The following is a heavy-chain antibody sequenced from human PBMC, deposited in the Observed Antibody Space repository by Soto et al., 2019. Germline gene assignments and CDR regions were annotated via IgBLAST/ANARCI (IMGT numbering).Heavy chain of an antibody. CDR3: ARGDYQYSIDY. Sequence: SETLSLTCTVSGDSMTSGKHPVCWIRQPPGKGLEWLGYIYRTGNTHYSPSLKSRVSISQDRSKNQISLELTSVTAADTAVYYCARGDYQYSIDYWGQGTLVTVS. J-gene: IGHJ4*02. D-gene: IGHD2-2*01. CDR2: IYRTGNT. CDR1: GDSMTSGKHP. V-gene: IGHV4-30-2*01.